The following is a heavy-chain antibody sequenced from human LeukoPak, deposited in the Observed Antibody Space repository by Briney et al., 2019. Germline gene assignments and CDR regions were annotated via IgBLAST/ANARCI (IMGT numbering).Heavy chain of an antibody. V-gene: IGHV1-8*01. J-gene: IGHJ4*02. CDR1: GYTFTSYD. CDR3: ARATDSGGSALY. Sequence: ASVKVSCKASGYTFTSYDINWVRQATGQGLEWMGWMNPNSGNTGYAQKFQGRVTMTRNTSISTAYMELSSLRSDDTAVYYCARATDSGGSALYWGQGTLVTVSS. CDR2: MNPNSGNT. D-gene: IGHD3-22*01.